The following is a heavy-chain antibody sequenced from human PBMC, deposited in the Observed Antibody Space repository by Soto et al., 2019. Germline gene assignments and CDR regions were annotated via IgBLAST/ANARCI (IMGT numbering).Heavy chain of an antibody. V-gene: IGHV3-74*01. CDR3: AKGYSGYDYAN. CDR2: INSDGSST. Sequence: PGGFLRLSCAASGFTFSSYWMHWVRQAPGKGLVWVSRINSDGSSTTYADSVKGRFTISRDNAKNTLYLQMNSLSAEDTAVYFCAKGYSGYDYANWGQGSLVTVS. CDR1: GFTFSSYW. D-gene: IGHD5-12*01. J-gene: IGHJ4*02.